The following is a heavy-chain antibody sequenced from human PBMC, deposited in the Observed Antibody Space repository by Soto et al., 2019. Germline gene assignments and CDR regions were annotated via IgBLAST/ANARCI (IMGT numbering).Heavy chain of an antibody. D-gene: IGHD3-3*01. V-gene: IGHV3-74*01. CDR2: INSDGSST. J-gene: IGHJ4*02. CDR3: ARVRRFLEWFGPLDY. CDR1: GFTFSSYW. Sequence: GGSLRLSCAASGFTFSSYWMHWVRQAPGKGLVWVSRINSDGSSTSYADSVKGRFTISRDNAKNTLYLQMNSLRAEDTAVYYCARVRRFLEWFGPLDYWGRGTLVTVSS.